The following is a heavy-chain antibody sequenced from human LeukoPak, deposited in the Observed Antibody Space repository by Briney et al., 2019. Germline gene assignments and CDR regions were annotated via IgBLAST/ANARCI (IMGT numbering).Heavy chain of an antibody. V-gene: IGHV3-48*03. CDR3: ALLAVASDFDY. D-gene: IGHD6-19*01. CDR1: GFLFSIYE. J-gene: IGHJ4*02. CDR2: IHSSGTIK. Sequence: GASLRLSCAVSGFLFSIYEMNWVRQAPGKGLEWVSNIHSSGTIKYYADSVKGRFSISRDNDKISLYLQMNSLRVEDTAVYYCALLAVASDFDYWGQGALVTVSS.